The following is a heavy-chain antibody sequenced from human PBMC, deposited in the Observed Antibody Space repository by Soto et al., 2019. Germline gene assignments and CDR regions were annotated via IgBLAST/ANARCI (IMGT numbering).Heavy chain of an antibody. CDR1: GYTLTELS. J-gene: IGHJ4*02. CDR2: FDPEDGET. Sequence: ASVKVSCKVSGYTLTELSMHWVRQAPGKGLEWMGGFDPEDGETIYAQKFQGRVTMTEDTSTDTAYMERSSLRSEDTAVYYCATLKFRGCSSGWYSGWGQGTLVTV. D-gene: IGHD6-19*01. V-gene: IGHV1-24*01. CDR3: ATLKFRGCSSGWYSG.